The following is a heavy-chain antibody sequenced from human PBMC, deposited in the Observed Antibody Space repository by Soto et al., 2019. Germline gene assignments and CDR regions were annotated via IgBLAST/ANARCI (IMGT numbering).Heavy chain of an antibody. D-gene: IGHD3-10*01. Sequence: QVQLVQSGAEVKKPAASVKVSCKASGYTFTRYGIRWVRQAPGQGLEWMGWSSISNGNTNYSQNLQGRVTRTTDTIRSTADMGLGSLRSVDTAVYYCARVPAGGWLGFGALFHDAFESWGQGTMGTVSS. CDR2: SSISNGNT. CDR1: GYTFTRYG. J-gene: IGHJ3*02. CDR3: ARVPAGGWLGFGALFHDAFES. V-gene: IGHV1-18*04.